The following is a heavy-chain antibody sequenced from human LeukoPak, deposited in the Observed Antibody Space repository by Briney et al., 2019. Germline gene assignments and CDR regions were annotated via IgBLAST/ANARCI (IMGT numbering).Heavy chain of an antibody. V-gene: IGHV4-34*01. Sequence: PSETLSLTCAVYGGSFSGYYWSWIRQPPGKGLEWIGEINHSGSTNYNPSLKSRVTISVDTSKNQFSLKLSSVTAADTAVYYCARDSRDGYTTFNDYWGQGTLVTVSS. CDR1: GGSFSGYY. CDR2: INHSGST. J-gene: IGHJ4*02. D-gene: IGHD5-24*01. CDR3: ARDSRDGYTTFNDY.